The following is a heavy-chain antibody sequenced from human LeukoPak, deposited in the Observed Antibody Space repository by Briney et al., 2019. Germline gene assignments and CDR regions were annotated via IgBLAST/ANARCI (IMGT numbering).Heavy chain of an antibody. Sequence: SETLSLTCTVSGGSISSYYWSWIRQPPGKGLEWIGYIYYSGSTNYNPSLKSRVTISVDTSKNQFSLKLSSVTAADTAVYYCARSRPLIAVAATDAFDIWGQGTMVTVSS. CDR2: IYYSGST. D-gene: IGHD6-19*01. V-gene: IGHV4-59*01. CDR1: GGSISSYY. CDR3: ARSRPLIAVAATDAFDI. J-gene: IGHJ3*02.